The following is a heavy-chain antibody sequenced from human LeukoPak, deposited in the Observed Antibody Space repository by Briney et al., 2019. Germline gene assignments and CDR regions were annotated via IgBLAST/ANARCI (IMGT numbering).Heavy chain of an antibody. CDR2: ISSSSSTI. CDR1: GFTFSSYS. V-gene: IGHV3-48*01. CDR3: AKRIATAGKHYFDN. D-gene: IGHD6-13*01. Sequence: GGSLRLSCAASGFTFSSYSMNWVRQAPGKGLEWVSYISSSSSTIHYADSVKGRFTISKDNAKNSLYLQMNSLRAEDTAVYYCAKRIATAGKHYFDNWGQGTLVTVSS. J-gene: IGHJ4*02.